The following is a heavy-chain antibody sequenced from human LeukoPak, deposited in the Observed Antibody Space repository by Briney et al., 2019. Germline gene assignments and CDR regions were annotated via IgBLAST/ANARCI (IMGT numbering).Heavy chain of an antibody. CDR1: GGTFSSYA. CDR3: ARAGDCSSTSCYYYFDY. V-gene: IGHV1-69*13. D-gene: IGHD2-2*01. J-gene: IGHJ4*02. CDR2: FIPIFGTA. Sequence: SVKVSCKASGGTFSSYAISWVRQAPGQGLEWMGGFIPIFGTANYAQKFQGRVTITADESTSTAYMELSSLRSEDTAVYYCARAGDCSSTSCYYYFDYWGQGTLVTVSS.